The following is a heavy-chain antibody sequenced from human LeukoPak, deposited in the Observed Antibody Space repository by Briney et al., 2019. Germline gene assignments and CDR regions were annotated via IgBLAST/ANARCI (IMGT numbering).Heavy chain of an antibody. Sequence: SETLSLTCTVSGGSIRSYYWSWIRQPPGKGLEWIGYTNYSGRTNYNPSLKSGVTISVDTSKNQVSLKLSSVTAADTAVYYCARESGGSYYDYWGQGTRVTVSS. V-gene: IGHV4-59*01. J-gene: IGHJ4*02. CDR2: TNYSGRT. D-gene: IGHD3-16*01. CDR1: GGSIRSYY. CDR3: ARESGGSYYDY.